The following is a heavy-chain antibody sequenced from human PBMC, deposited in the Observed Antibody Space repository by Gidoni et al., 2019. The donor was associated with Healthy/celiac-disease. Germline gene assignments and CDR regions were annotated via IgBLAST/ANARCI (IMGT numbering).Heavy chain of an antibody. CDR2: IYSGGST. V-gene: IGHV3-66*01. J-gene: IGHJ4*02. D-gene: IGHD4-17*01. CDR3: AAPDDYGGKGGDY. CDR1: GFTVSSNY. Sequence: VQLVESGGGLVQPGGPLRLYCSASGFTVSSNYMSWVRQAPGKGLEWVSVIYSGGSTYYADSVKGRFTISRDNSKNTLYLQMNGLRAEDTAVYYCAAPDDYGGKGGDYWGQGTLVTVSS.